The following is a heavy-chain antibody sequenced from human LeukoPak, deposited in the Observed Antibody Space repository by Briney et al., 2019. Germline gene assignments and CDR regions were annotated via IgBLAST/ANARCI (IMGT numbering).Heavy chain of an antibody. CDR2: IYYSGST. CDR1: GGSINSYY. D-gene: IGHD3-22*01. V-gene: IGHV4-59*08. CDR3: ATRGYYSDSSVAYYANWFDP. J-gene: IGHJ5*02. Sequence: SETLSLTCTVSGGSINSYYWSWIRQPPGKGLEWIGYIYYSGSTYYNPSLKSRVTISVDTSKNQFSLKLSSVTAADTAVYYCATRGYYSDSSVAYYANWFDPWGHGTLVTVSS.